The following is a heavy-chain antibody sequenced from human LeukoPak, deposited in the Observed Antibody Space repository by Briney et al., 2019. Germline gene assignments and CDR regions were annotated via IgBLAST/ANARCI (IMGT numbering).Heavy chain of an antibody. CDR2: IYYSGST. J-gene: IGHJ5*02. Sequence: SETLSLTCTVSDGSISDYSWSWIRQPPGKGLEWIGYIYYSGSTNYNPSLKSRVTISLDTSKNQFSLKLSSVTAVDTAVYYCARDAIVGATNWFDPWGQGTLVTVSS. D-gene: IGHD1-26*01. CDR3: ARDAIVGATNWFDP. V-gene: IGHV4-59*01. CDR1: DGSISDYS.